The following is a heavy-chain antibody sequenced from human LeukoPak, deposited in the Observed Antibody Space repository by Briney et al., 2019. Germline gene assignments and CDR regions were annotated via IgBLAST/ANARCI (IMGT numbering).Heavy chain of an antibody. V-gene: IGHV4-4*07. CDR1: GGSISSYY. Sequence: PSETLSLTCTVSGGSISSYYWSWIRQPAGKGLEWIGRIYTSGSTNYNPSLKSRVTMSVDTPKNQFSLKLSSVTAADTAVYYCARDQPSQAGTFEYFQHWGQGTLVTVSS. D-gene: IGHD6-13*01. J-gene: IGHJ1*01. CDR3: ARDQPSQAGTFEYFQH. CDR2: IYTSGST.